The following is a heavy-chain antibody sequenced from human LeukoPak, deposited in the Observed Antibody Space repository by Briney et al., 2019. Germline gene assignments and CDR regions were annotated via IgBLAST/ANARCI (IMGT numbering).Heavy chain of an antibody. CDR2: ISSSSSYI. J-gene: IGHJ4*02. Sequence: KPGGSLRLSCAAPGFTFSSYSMNWVRQAPGKGLEWVSSISSSSSYIYYADSVKGRFTISRDNAKNSLYLQMNSLRAEDTAVYYCARDGGGTGDYWGQGTLVTVSS. CDR1: GFTFSSYS. D-gene: IGHD3-16*01. CDR3: ARDGGGTGDY. V-gene: IGHV3-21*01.